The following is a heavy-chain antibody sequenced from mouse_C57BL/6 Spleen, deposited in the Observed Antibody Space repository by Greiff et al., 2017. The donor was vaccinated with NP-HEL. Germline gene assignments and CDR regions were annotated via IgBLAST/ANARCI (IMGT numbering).Heavy chain of an antibody. J-gene: IGHJ4*01. V-gene: IGHV1-82*01. CDR2: IYPGDGDT. Sequence: QVHVKQSGPELVKPGASVKISCKASGYAFSSSWMNWVKQRPGKGLEWIGRIYPGDGDTNYNGKFKGKATLTADKSSSTAYMQLSSLTSEDSAVYFCARYDNYYAMDYWGQGTSVTVSS. CDR3: ARYDNYYAMDY. CDR1: GYAFSSSW. D-gene: IGHD2-3*01.